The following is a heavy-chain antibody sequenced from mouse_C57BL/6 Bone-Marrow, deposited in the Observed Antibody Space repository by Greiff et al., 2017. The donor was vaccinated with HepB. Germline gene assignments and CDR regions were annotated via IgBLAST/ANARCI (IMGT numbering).Heavy chain of an antibody. Sequence: QVQLQQPGAELVKPGASVKMSCKASGYTFTSYWITWVKQRPGQGLEWIGDIYPGSGSTNYNEKFKSKATLTVDTSSSTAYMQLSSLTSEDSAVYYWARGDTTVVAHFDYWGQGTTLTVSS. J-gene: IGHJ2*01. V-gene: IGHV1-55*01. CDR1: GYTFTSYW. CDR2: IYPGSGST. CDR3: ARGDTTVVAHFDY. D-gene: IGHD1-1*01.